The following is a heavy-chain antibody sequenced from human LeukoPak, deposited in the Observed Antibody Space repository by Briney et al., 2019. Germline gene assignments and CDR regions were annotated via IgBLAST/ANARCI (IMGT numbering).Heavy chain of an antibody. D-gene: IGHD2-8*01. Sequence: PSETLSLTCTVSGGSISSYYWSWIRQPPGKGLEWIGYIYYSGSTNYNPSLKSRVTISVDTSKNQFSLKLSSVTAADTAVYYCARDYCTNGVCRFDYWGQGTLVTVSS. J-gene: IGHJ4*02. V-gene: IGHV4-59*12. CDR3: ARDYCTNGVCRFDY. CDR2: IYYSGST. CDR1: GGSISSYY.